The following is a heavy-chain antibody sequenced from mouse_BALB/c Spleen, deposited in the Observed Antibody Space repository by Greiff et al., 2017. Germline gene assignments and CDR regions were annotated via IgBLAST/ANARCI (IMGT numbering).Heavy chain of an antibody. J-gene: IGHJ4*01. D-gene: IGHD2-3*01. CDR1: GFTFSSYA. Sequence: EVKVVESGGGLVKPGGSLKLSCAASGFTFSSYAMSWVRQSPEKRLEWVAEISSGGSYTYYPDTVTGRFTISRDNAKNTLYLEMSSLRSEDTAMYYGARSDGYPYYAMDYWGQGTAVTVSA. CDR2: ISSGGSYT. CDR3: ARSDGYPYYAMDY. V-gene: IGHV5-9-4*01.